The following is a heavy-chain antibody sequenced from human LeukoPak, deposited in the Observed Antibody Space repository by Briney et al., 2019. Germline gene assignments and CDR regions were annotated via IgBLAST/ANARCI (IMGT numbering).Heavy chain of an antibody. CDR3: ARDERYDSSGYPFDY. CDR1: GYTFTGYF. CDR2: INPNSGGT. J-gene: IGHJ4*02. V-gene: IGHV1-2*02. Sequence: ASVKVSCKASGYTFTGYFIHWVRQAPGQGLEWMGWINPNSGGTNYAQKFQGRVTMTRDASISTAYMELSRLRSDDTAVYYCARDERYDSSGYPFDYWGQGTLVTVSS. D-gene: IGHD3-22*01.